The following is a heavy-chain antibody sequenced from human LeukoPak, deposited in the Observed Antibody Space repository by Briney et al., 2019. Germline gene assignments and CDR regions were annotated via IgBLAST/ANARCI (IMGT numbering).Heavy chain of an antibody. CDR3: ARDREVVGSGWWGGIP. D-gene: IGHD6-19*01. Sequence: GASVKASCKASGYTFTGYYMHWVRQAPGQGLEWMGWINPNSGGTNYAQKFQGRVTMTRDTSISTAYMELSRLRSDDTAVYYCARDREVVGSGWWGGIPWGQGTLVTVSS. CDR1: GYTFTGYY. V-gene: IGHV1-2*02. CDR2: INPNSGGT. J-gene: IGHJ5*02.